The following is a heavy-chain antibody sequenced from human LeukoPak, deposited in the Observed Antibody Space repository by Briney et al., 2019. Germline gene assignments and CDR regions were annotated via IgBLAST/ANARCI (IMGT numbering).Heavy chain of an antibody. D-gene: IGHD5-18*01. Sequence: GGSLRLSCTASGFTFGDYAMSWVRQAPGKGLEWVGFIRSKAYGGTTEYAASVKGRFTISRDDSKSIAYLQMNSLRAEDTAVYYCARRATTERGYSYGLDYWGQGTLVTVSS. CDR1: GFTFGDYA. J-gene: IGHJ4*02. V-gene: IGHV3-49*04. CDR3: ARRATTERGYSYGLDY. CDR2: IRSKAYGGTT.